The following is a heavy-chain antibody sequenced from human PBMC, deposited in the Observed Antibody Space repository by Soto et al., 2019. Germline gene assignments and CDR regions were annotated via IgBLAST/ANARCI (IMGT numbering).Heavy chain of an antibody. CDR3: AATPYGRSLVDKRPIDY. Sequence: GGSLRLSCVASGFTFRTYEMEWGRQAPGKGLEWISYISSGGNNQEYADSVKGRFIISRDNAKNTLYLQMSSLSAEDSAVYYCAATPYGRSLVDKRPIDYWGQGTLVTSPQ. CDR1: GFTFRTYE. CDR2: ISSGGNNQ. D-gene: IGHD2-15*01. V-gene: IGHV3-48*03. J-gene: IGHJ4*02.